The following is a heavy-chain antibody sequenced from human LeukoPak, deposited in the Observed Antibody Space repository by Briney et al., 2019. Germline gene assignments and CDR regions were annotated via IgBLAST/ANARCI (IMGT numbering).Heavy chain of an antibody. CDR3: ARDFSTYYDSSSFYGDSCFDY. CDR1: GYSISSGYY. D-gene: IGHD3-22*01. Sequence: PSETLSLTCTVSGYSISSGYYWGWIRQPPGKGLEWIGNIYHSGSTYYNPSLKSRVTISLDTSKNQFSLKLSSVTAADTAVYYCARDFSTYYDSSSFYGDSCFDYWGQGILVTVSS. J-gene: IGHJ4*02. CDR2: IYHSGST. V-gene: IGHV4-38-2*02.